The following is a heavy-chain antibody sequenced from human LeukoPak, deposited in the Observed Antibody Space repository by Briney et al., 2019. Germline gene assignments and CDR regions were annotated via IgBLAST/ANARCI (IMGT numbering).Heavy chain of an antibody. V-gene: IGHV3-23*01. D-gene: IGHD1-26*01. Sequence: GGSLRLSXAASGFTFSSYAMSWVRQSPGKGLEWVSAISGSGGSTYYADSVKGRFTISRDNSKNTLYLQMNSLRAEDTAVYYCAKEYSGSYSGDYWGQGTLVTVPS. J-gene: IGHJ4*02. CDR3: AKEYSGSYSGDY. CDR2: ISGSGGST. CDR1: GFTFSSYA.